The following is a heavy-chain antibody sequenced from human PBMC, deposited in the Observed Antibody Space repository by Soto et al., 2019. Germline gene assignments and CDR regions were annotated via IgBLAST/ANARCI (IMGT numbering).Heavy chain of an antibody. CDR1: GGTFSSYA. D-gene: IGHD5-18*01. CDR3: ASRGYSYGPSLFDY. J-gene: IGHJ4*02. Sequence: VKVSCQASGGTFSSYAISWVRQAPGQGLEWMGGIIPIFGTANYAQKFQGRVTITADESTSTAYMELSSLRSEDTAVYYCASRGYSYGPSLFDYWGQGTLVTVSS. V-gene: IGHV1-69*13. CDR2: IIPIFGTA.